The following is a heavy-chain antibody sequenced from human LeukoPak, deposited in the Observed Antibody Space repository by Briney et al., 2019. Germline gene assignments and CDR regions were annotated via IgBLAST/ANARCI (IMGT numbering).Heavy chain of an antibody. J-gene: IGHJ6*03. Sequence: GASVKVSCKASGGTFSSYAISWVRQAPGQGLEWMGGIIPIFGTANYAQKFQGRVTITTDESTSTAYMELSRLRSEDTAVYYCARDPTSSYYYYYYYMDVWGKGTTVTVSS. CDR3: ARDPTSSYYYYYYYMDV. D-gene: IGHD3-10*01. CDR1: GGTFSSYA. V-gene: IGHV1-69*05. CDR2: IIPIFGTA.